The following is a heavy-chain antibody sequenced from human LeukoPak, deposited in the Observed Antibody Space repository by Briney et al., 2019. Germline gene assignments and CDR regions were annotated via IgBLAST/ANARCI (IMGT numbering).Heavy chain of an antibody. J-gene: IGHJ4*02. CDR1: GDSISSYY. D-gene: IGHD1-26*01. CDR3: AKKRRSGSYYYFDY. CDR2: VYYSGST. V-gene: IGHV4-59*03. Sequence: SETLSLTCSVSGDSISSYYWSWIRQPPGKGLEWIGYVYYSGSTNYNPSLKSRVTISVDTSKNQFSLKLSSVTAADTAVYYCAKKRRSGSYYYFDYWGQGTLVTVSS.